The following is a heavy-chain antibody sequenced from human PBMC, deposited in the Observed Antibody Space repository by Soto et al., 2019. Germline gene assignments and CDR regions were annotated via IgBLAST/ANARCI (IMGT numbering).Heavy chain of an antibody. D-gene: IGHD3-22*01. V-gene: IGHV3-15*01. CDR2: IKSKTDGGTT. CDR3: TTAPRPYYDSSGYTNTDPRRYYYYGMDV. J-gene: IGHJ6*02. Sequence: GGSLRLSCAASGFTLSNAWMSWVRQAPGKGLEWVGRIKSKTDGGTTDYAAPVKGRFTISRDDSKNTLYLQMNSLKTEDTAVYYFTTAPRPYYDSSGYTNTDPRRYYYYGMDVWGQGTTVTVSS. CDR1: GFTLSNAW.